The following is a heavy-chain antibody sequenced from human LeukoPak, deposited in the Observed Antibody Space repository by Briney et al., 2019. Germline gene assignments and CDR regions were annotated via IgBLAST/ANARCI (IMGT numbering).Heavy chain of an antibody. J-gene: IGHJ4*02. CDR2: ISSTSSSI. V-gene: IGHV3-21*01. CDR3: AREWAPTGIGRYYFDH. Sequence: PGGSLRHSCADSGFRLSSYRMNWVRQAPGKGLEWVSSISSTSSSIYYADSVKGRFTISSDNAKNSLYLQMNSLRAEDTAEYFCAREWAPTGIGRYYFDHWGQGTLVTVSS. D-gene: IGHD1-1*01. CDR1: GFRLSSYR.